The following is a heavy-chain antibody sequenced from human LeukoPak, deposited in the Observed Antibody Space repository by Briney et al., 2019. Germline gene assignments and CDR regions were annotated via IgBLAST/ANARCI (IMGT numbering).Heavy chain of an antibody. CDR2: ISSSGSTI. CDR3: ARVYTTSSSWYGDFDY. Sequence: GGSLRLSCAASGFTFSSYSMNWVRQAPGRGLEWVSYISSSGSTIYYADSVKGRFTISRDNAKNSLYLQMNSLRAEDTAVYYCARVYTTSSSWYGDFDYWGQGTLDTVSS. J-gene: IGHJ4*02. D-gene: IGHD6-13*01. V-gene: IGHV3-48*01. CDR1: GFTFSSYS.